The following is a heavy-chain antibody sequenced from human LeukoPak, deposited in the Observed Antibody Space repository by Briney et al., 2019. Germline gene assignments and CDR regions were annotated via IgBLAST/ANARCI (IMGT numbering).Heavy chain of an antibody. CDR2: IKQDGSEK. CDR3: TTGLELLPYYFDY. CDR1: GFTFSSYW. Sequence: GSLRLSCAASGFTFSSYWMSWVRQAPGKGLEWVANIKQDGSEKYYADSVKGRFTISRDNAKNSLYLQMNSLRAEDTAVYYCTTGLELLPYYFDYWGQGTLVTVSS. D-gene: IGHD1-26*01. J-gene: IGHJ4*02. V-gene: IGHV3-7*01.